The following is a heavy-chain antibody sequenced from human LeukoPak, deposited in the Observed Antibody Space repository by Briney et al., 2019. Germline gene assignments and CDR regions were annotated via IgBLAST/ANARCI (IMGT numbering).Heavy chain of an antibody. CDR1: GYTFTSYD. Sequence: SVKVSCKASGYTFTSYDINWVRQAPGQGLEWMGGIVPMYGPGNSAQKFRGRVTITTDESASTAYMELSSLRSDDTAIYYCSIYYTENLRPFDFWGQGTLVTVSS. V-gene: IGHV1-69*05. CDR3: SIYYTENLRPFDF. D-gene: IGHD1-26*01. J-gene: IGHJ4*02. CDR2: IVPMYGPG.